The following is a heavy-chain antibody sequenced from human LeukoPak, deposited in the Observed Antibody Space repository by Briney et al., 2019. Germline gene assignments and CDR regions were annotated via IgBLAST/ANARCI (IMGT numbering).Heavy chain of an antibody. D-gene: IGHD4-23*01. Sequence: SETLSLTCTVSGGSISSSHWSWIRQPPGKGLEWIGNIHTSGGTNYSPSLKSRVTISLDTSRNQFSLKLSSVTAADTAVYYCTRGRSTVVTPNYYYYYCMDVWGKGTTVTVSS. CDR1: GGSISSSH. J-gene: IGHJ6*03. CDR3: TRGRSTVVTPNYYYYYCMDV. V-gene: IGHV4-4*09. CDR2: IHTSGGT.